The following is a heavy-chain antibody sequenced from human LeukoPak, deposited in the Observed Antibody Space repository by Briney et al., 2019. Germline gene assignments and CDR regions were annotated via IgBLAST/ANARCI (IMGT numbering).Heavy chain of an antibody. CDR1: GAFIRSAQ. D-gene: IGHD3-22*01. CDR3: TRGYYEAFDY. Sequence: SETLSLTCAVSGAFIRSAQWNSSRQLPGKGLEWIGNVDYNGATKYNPSLQSRITISLDTSNTQFSLTLTSVAAADTALYFCTRGYYEAFDYWGQGRLVTVSS. CDR2: VDYNGAT. V-gene: IGHV4-59*01. J-gene: IGHJ4*02.